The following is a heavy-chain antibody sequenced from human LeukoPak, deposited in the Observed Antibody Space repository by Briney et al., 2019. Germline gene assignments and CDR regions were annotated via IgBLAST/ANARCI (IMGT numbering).Heavy chain of an antibody. CDR2: INPSAGST. Sequence: ASVKVSCKASGYTFTSYYMHWVRQAPGQGLEWMGIINPSAGSTSYSQKFQGRGTMTRDTSTSTVYMELSSLRSEDTAVYYCDKAGGYIYGHWYFDLWGRGTLVTVSS. CDR1: GYTFTSYY. J-gene: IGHJ2*01. D-gene: IGHD5-18*01. CDR3: DKAGGYIYGHWYFDL. V-gene: IGHV1-46*01.